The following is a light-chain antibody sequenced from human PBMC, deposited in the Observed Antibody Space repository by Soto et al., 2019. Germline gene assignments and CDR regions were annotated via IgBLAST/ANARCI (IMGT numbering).Light chain of an antibody. CDR2: GAS. CDR1: QSININY. V-gene: IGKV3-20*01. CDR3: QQYDNSPRT. Sequence: EIVLTQSPGTLSLSPGERATLSCRASQSININYLAWYQQKPGQGPRLLMYGASSRATGIPDRFSGSGSGTDFTLTISRLEPEDFAVDYCQQYDNSPRTCGQGTKVEIK. J-gene: IGKJ1*01.